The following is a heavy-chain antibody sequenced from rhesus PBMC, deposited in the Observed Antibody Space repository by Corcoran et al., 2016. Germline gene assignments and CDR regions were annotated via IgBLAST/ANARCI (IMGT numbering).Heavy chain of an antibody. D-gene: IGHD4-11*01. CDR3: ASLTYQYYFDY. CDR2: ISSGGSN. CDR1: GYPLSSGYY. J-gene: IGHJ4*01. Sequence: QVPLQESGPGLVKPPETLSLPCAVFGYPLSSGYYWGWIRQPPGKGLEWIGHISSGGSNYLNPSLKSRVTLSVDTSKNQFSLKLSSVTAADTAVYYCASLTYQYYFDYWGQGVLVTVSS. V-gene: IGHV4S14*01.